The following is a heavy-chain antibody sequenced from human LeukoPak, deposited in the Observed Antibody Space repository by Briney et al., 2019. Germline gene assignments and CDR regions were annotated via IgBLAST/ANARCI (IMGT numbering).Heavy chain of an antibody. D-gene: IGHD6-13*01. J-gene: IGHJ5*02. Sequence: ASVKVSCKASGYTFTSYGISWVRQAPGQGLEWMGWISAYNGNTNYAQKLQGRVTMTTDTSTSTAYMELRSLRSDDTAVYYCARDLSSSSWYGRFDPWGQGTLVTVSS. CDR2: ISAYNGNT. V-gene: IGHV1-18*01. CDR1: GYTFTSYG. CDR3: ARDLSSSSWYGRFDP.